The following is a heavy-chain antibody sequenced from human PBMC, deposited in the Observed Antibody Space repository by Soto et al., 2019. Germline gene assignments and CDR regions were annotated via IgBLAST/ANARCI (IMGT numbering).Heavy chain of an antibody. CDR1: RASSSNPTAEDS. CDR2: IDFRGDK. Sequence: QVQLRESGPGLVRPSETLSLTCTASRASSSNPTAEDSWTWNRQPPGKGLEWIGCIDFRGDKNYGPSVVGRRVLSLDAAKNQFSLRLSCVTAEDTAVYYCARGLFYLGTWGQGSLVTVSS. CDR3: ARGLFYLGT. V-gene: IGHV4-30-4*01. D-gene: IGHD1-26*01. J-gene: IGHJ4*02.